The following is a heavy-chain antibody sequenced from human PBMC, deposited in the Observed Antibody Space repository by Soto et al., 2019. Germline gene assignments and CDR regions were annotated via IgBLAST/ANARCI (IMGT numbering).Heavy chain of an antibody. CDR2: IYHSGST. CDR1: GGSISSGGYS. J-gene: IGHJ4*02. CDR3: ATAPGPY. Sequence: PSETLSLTCAVSGGSISSGGYSWSWIRRPPGKGLEWIGYIYHSGSTYYNPSLKSRVTISVDRSKNQFSLKLSSVTAADTAVYYCATAPGPYWGQGTLVTVSS. V-gene: IGHV4-30-2*01.